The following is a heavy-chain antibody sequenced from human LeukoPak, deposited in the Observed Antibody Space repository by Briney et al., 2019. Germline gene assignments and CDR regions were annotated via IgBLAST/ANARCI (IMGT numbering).Heavy chain of an antibody. CDR3: ARRGDSLYSYFDL. Sequence: SETLSLTCTVSGGSISSYSWNWIRQPPGKGLEWIGYIYYSGSTNNNPSLKSRVTISVGTSKNQFSLRLSSVTAADTAVYYCARRGDSLYSYFDLWGRGTLVTVSS. CDR1: GGSISSYS. D-gene: IGHD4-17*01. J-gene: IGHJ2*01. V-gene: IGHV4-59*08. CDR2: IYYSGST.